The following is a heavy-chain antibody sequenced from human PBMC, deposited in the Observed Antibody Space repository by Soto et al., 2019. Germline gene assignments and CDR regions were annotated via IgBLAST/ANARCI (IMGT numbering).Heavy chain of an antibody. CDR1: GGSITSDGHS. Sequence: QLQLQESGSGLVKPSQTLSLTCAVSGGSITSDGHSWNWIRQPPGKGLEWIGYILHSGGTYYNPSLNSRVTLSVDRSRNQLSLNLASVTAADTAVYYCVRGDRAYNSYDPWGQGTLVTVSS. V-gene: IGHV4-30-2*01. CDR2: ILHSGGT. J-gene: IGHJ5*02. CDR3: VRGDRAYNSYDP.